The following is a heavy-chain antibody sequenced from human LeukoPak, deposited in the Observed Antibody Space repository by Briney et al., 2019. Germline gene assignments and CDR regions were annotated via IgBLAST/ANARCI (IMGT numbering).Heavy chain of an antibody. V-gene: IGHV3-23*01. CDR1: GFTFSSYA. Sequence: GGSLRLSSAASGFTFSSYAMSWVRQAPGRGLEWVSAISGSGGSTYYADSVKGRFTISRDNSKNTLYLQMNSLRAEDTAVRYCAKDAPEGVLVPAGNFDYWGQGTLVTVSS. CDR3: AKDAPEGVLVPAGNFDY. CDR2: ISGSGGST. D-gene: IGHD2-2*01. J-gene: IGHJ4*02.